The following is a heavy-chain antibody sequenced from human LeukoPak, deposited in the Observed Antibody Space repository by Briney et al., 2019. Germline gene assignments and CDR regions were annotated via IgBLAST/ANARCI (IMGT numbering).Heavy chain of an antibody. Sequence: GGSLRLSCAASGFTFSSYGMHWVRQAPGKWLEWVAVISYDGSNKYYADSVKGRFTISRDNSKNTLYLQMNSLRAEDTAVYYCAKDRARSGDYDFDYWSQGTLVTVSS. V-gene: IGHV3-30*18. CDR2: ISYDGSNK. CDR3: AKDRARSGDYDFDY. CDR1: GFTFSSYG. J-gene: IGHJ4*02. D-gene: IGHD4-17*01.